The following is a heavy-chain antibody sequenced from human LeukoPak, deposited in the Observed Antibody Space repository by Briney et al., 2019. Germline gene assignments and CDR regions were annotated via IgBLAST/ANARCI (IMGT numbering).Heavy chain of an antibody. V-gene: IGHV5-51*01. Sequence: GESLKISCRASGYSFNYSWIAWVRQMPGEGLEWMGVIYPTDSDTRYSPSFQGQVTISVDKSISTAYLQWRSLKASDTAVYYCARQDGSALYYFDYWGQGALVTVSS. CDR2: IYPTDSDT. J-gene: IGHJ4*02. CDR1: GYSFNYSW. D-gene: IGHD5-24*01. CDR3: ARQDGSALYYFDY.